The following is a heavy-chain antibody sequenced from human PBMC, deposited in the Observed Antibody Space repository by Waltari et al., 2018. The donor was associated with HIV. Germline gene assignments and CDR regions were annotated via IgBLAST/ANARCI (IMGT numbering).Heavy chain of an antibody. D-gene: IGHD6-6*01. V-gene: IGHV2-70*01. CDR3: ARLRGSSSSSSRPNRRNYYYYYGMDV. Sequence: QVTLRQSGPALVKPTQTLRLTCTFSGFSLTTSGMCMSWIRQPPGKALEWLALIDLDDDKYYSTSLKTRLTISKDTSKNHVVLTMTNMDPVDTATHYCARLRGSSSSSSRPNRRNYYYYYGMDVWGQGTTVTVSS. CDR2: IDLDDDK. CDR1: GFSLTTSGMC. J-gene: IGHJ6*02.